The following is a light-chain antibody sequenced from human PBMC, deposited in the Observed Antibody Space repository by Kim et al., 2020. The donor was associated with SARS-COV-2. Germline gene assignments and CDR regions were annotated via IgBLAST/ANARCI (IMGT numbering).Light chain of an antibody. CDR3: QQYTRSPPAYT. V-gene: IGKV3-20*01. Sequence: PGERTTLPLRARPGLSSEYFAWFQQTSGQPPRLLIFGASRRAAGIPDRFSGSGSGTDFPLTISRLEPEDFAVYYCQQYTRSPPAYTFGQGTKLEIK. CDR2: GAS. CDR1: PGLSSEY. J-gene: IGKJ2*01.